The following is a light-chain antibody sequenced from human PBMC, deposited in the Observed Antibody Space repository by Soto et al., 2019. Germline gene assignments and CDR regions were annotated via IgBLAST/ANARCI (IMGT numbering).Light chain of an antibody. V-gene: IGLV2-14*01. J-gene: IGLJ1*01. CDR3: SSYISSSTLV. CDR2: EVS. Sequence: QSVLTQPASVSGSPGQSITISCTGTSSDVGGYNYVSWYQHHPGKAPKLMIYEVSNRPSGVSNRFSGSKSGNTASLTISGLQAEDEADYYCSSYISSSTLVFGTGTKVTLL. CDR1: SSDVGGYNY.